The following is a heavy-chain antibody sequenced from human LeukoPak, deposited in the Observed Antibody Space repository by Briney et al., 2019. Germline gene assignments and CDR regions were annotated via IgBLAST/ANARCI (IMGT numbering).Heavy chain of an antibody. CDR2: IYYSGST. J-gene: IGHJ4*02. D-gene: IGHD2-21*02. CDR1: GDSISSYY. Sequence: SETLSLTCTVSGDSISSYYWSWIRQPPGKGLEWIGYIYYSGSTNYNPSLKSRVTISVDTSKNQFSLKLSSVTAADTAVYYWAREAYCGGDCYSGFDYWGQGTLVTVSS. CDR3: AREAYCGGDCYSGFDY. V-gene: IGHV4-59*01.